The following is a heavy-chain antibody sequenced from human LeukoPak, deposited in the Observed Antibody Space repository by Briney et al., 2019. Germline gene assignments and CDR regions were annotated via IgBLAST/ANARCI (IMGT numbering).Heavy chain of an antibody. V-gene: IGHV3-21*01. CDR1: GFTFSTYS. CDR3: ARDPGIQLWSYYFDY. J-gene: IGHJ4*02. Sequence: GGSLRLSCAASGFTFSTYSMNWVRQAPGKGLEWVSSINRSGSYIFYADSVKGRFTISRDNTKNSLYLQMNSLRAEDTAVYCCARDPGIQLWSYYFDYWGPGTLVTVSS. CDR2: INRSGSYI. D-gene: IGHD5-18*01.